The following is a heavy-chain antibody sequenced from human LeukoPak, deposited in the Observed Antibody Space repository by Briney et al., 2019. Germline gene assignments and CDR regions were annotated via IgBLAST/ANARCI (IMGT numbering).Heavy chain of an antibody. D-gene: IGHD1-26*01. Sequence: PSETLSLTCAVYGGSFSGYYWSWIRQHPGKGLEWIGYIYYSGSTYYNPSLKSRVTISVDTSKNQFSLKLSSVTAADTAVYYCAREVRSRGSYGWFDPWGQGTLVTVSS. J-gene: IGHJ5*02. CDR3: AREVRSRGSYGWFDP. CDR2: IYYSGST. CDR1: GGSFSGYY. V-gene: IGHV4-31*11.